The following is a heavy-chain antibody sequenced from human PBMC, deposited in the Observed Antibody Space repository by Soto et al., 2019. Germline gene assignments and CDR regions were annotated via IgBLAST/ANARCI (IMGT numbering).Heavy chain of an antibody. CDR1: GFTFSSYS. V-gene: IGHV3-21*01. Sequence: GGSLRLSCAASGFTFSSYSMNWVRQAPGKGLEWVSSISSSSSYIYYADSVKGRFTISRDNAKNSLYLQMNSLRAEDTAVYYYARSPYYYDSSAYLGYWGQGTLVTVSS. J-gene: IGHJ4*02. CDR3: ARSPYYYDSSAYLGY. CDR2: ISSSSSYI. D-gene: IGHD3-22*01.